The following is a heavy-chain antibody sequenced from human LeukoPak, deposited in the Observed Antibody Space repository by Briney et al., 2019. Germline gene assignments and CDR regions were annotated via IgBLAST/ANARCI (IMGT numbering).Heavy chain of an antibody. CDR1: GYTFTSYG. Sequence: VASVKVSCKPSGYTFTSYGISWVRQAPGQGLEWMGYISGYNGDTHYARKLQGRVTMTTDTSTSIAYMELRSLRSDDTAVYYCARGASGWYYSVDYWGQGTLVTVSS. D-gene: IGHD6-19*01. CDR2: ISGYNGDT. V-gene: IGHV1-18*01. J-gene: IGHJ4*02. CDR3: ARGASGWYYSVDY.